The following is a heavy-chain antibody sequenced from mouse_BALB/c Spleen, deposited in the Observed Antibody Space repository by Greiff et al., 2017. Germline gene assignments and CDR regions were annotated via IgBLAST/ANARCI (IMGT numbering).Heavy chain of an antibody. Sequence: EVQLVESGPGLVKPSQSLSLTCSVTGYSITSGYYWNWIRQFPGNKLEWMGYISYDGSNNYNPSLKNRISITRDTSKNQFFLKLNSVTTEDTATYYCARRYDGYDGFAYWGQGTLVTVSA. CDR1: GYSITSGYY. D-gene: IGHD2-2*01. J-gene: IGHJ3*01. V-gene: IGHV3-6*02. CDR2: ISYDGSN. CDR3: ARRYDGYDGFAY.